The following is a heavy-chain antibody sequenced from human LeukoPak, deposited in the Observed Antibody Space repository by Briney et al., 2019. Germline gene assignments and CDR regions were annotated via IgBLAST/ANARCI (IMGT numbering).Heavy chain of an antibody. CDR1: GFTFSSYS. J-gene: IGHJ2*01. CDR2: ISNSNSSI. CDR3: TRDKSTWGGHPYWFFDL. V-gene: IGHV3-48*01. Sequence: GGSLRLSCAASGFTFSSYSMNWVRQAPGKGLEWVSYISNSNSSIYYADSVKGRFTISRDNAKNSLYLLMNSLRAEDTAVYYCTRDKSTWGGHPYWFFDLWGRGTLVTVSS. D-gene: IGHD7-27*01.